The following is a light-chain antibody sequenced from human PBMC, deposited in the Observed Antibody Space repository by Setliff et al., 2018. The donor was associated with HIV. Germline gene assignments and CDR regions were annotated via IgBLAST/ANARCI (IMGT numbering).Light chain of an antibody. Sequence: QSALTQPPSVSGAPGQRVTISCTGSSSNIGAGYDVHWYQHLPGTAPKLLIYGNTNRPSGVPDRFSGSKSGTSASLAITGLQPEDEADYYCQSYDSRLSRVFGTGTKVTV. CDR3: QSYDSRLSRV. J-gene: IGLJ1*01. CDR1: SSNIGAGYD. V-gene: IGLV1-40*01. CDR2: GNT.